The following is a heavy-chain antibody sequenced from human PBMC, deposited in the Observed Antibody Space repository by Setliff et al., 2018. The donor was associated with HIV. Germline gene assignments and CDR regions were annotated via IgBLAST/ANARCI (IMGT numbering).Heavy chain of an antibody. CDR2: IYHSGST. J-gene: IGHJ6*03. D-gene: IGHD3-10*01. CDR3: ATATMVRLIGVYHMDV. Sequence: SETLSLTCAVSGGSINGSNWWSWVRQPPGKGLEWIGEIYHSGSTNYNPSLKSRVTISVDKSNNQFSLKMNYGTAADAALYYCATATMVRLIGVYHMDVWGKGTPVTVSS. V-gene: IGHV4-4*02. CDR1: GGSINGSNW.